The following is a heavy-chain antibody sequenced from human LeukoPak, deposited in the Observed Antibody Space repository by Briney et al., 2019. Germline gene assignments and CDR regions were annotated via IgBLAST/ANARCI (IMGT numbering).Heavy chain of an antibody. Sequence: PSETLSLTCTVSGYSISSGYYWSWIRQPPVKGLEWIGYIYYSGSTNYNPSLKSRVTISVDTSKNQFSLKLSSVTAADTAVYYCAREVVAAAGTVDYWGQGTLVIVSS. CDR1: GYSISSGYY. CDR2: IYYSGST. J-gene: IGHJ4*02. D-gene: IGHD6-13*01. V-gene: IGHV4-61*01. CDR3: AREVVAAAGTVDY.